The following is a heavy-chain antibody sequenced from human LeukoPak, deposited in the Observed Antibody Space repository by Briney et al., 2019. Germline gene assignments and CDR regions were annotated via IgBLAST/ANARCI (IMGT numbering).Heavy chain of an antibody. D-gene: IGHD3-3*01. Sequence: ASVKVSCRASGYTFITYGINWVRQAPGQGLEWMGWINPNTGNPMYAQGFTGRFVFSLDTSVSTAYLQISSLKAEDTAVYYCVRPSGTIFGVVTPFDYWGQGTLVTVSS. V-gene: IGHV7-4-1*02. CDR2: INPNTGNP. J-gene: IGHJ4*02. CDR1: GYTFITYG. CDR3: VRPSGTIFGVVTPFDY.